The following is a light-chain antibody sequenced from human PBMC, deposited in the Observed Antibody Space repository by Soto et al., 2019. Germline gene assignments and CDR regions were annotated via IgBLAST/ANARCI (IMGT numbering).Light chain of an antibody. CDR3: ISSAGTAYV. J-gene: IGLJ1*01. CDR1: SSDVGGYNY. CDR2: EVS. Sequence: QSVLTQPPSASGSPGQSVTISCSGTSSDVGGYNYVSWYQQHPGKAPKLMIYEVSKRPSGVPDRFSGSKSGNTASLTVSGLQAEDEADYYGISSAGTAYVFGTGTKLTVL. V-gene: IGLV2-8*01.